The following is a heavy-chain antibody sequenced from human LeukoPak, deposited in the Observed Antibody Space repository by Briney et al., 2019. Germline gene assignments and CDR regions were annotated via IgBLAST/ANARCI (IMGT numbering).Heavy chain of an antibody. Sequence: GGSLRLSCAASGFTFSSYGMHWVRQVPGKGLEWVAVIWFDGSNKYYADSVKGRFTISRDNSKNTLYLQMNSLRAEDTAVYYCARDADYYDSSGLDYWGQGTLVTVSS. CDR1: GFTFSSYG. J-gene: IGHJ4*02. CDR3: ARDADYYDSSGLDY. CDR2: IWFDGSNK. D-gene: IGHD3-22*01. V-gene: IGHV3-33*01.